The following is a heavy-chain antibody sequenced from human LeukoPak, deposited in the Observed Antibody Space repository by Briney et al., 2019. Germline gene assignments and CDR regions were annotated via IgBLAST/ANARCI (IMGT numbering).Heavy chain of an antibody. J-gene: IGHJ4*02. D-gene: IGHD3-22*01. Sequence: GGSLRLSCAASGFTFSSYAMSWVRQAPGKGLEWVSAISGSGGSTYYADSVKGRFTISRDNSKNTLYLQMNSLRAEDAAVYYCAKDRGVVVITPFDYWGQGTLVTVSS. CDR2: ISGSGGST. CDR1: GFTFSSYA. CDR3: AKDRGVVVITPFDY. V-gene: IGHV3-23*01.